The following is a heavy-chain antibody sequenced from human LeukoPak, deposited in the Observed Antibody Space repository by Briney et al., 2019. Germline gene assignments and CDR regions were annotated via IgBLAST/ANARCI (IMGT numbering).Heavy chain of an antibody. Sequence: GGSLRLSCAASGFTFSSYGMHWVRQAPGKGLEWVAFIRYDGSNKYYADSVKGRFTISRDNSKNTLYLQMNSLRAEDTAVYYCAKDFYPYCGTSTSCYALFDYWGQGTLVTVSS. CDR3: AKDFYPYCGTSTSCYALFDY. CDR2: IRYDGSNK. V-gene: IGHV3-30*02. CDR1: GFTFSSYG. D-gene: IGHD2-2*01. J-gene: IGHJ4*02.